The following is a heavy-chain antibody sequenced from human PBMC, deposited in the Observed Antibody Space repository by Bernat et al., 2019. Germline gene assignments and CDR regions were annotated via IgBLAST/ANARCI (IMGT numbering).Heavy chain of an antibody. D-gene: IGHD5-12*01. CDR3: ARERVGYSGYDAPYYYYYMDV. Sequence: QVQLVESGGGLVKPGGSLRLSCAASGFTFSDYYMSWIRQAPGKGLEWVSYISSSSSYTNYADSVKDRFTISRDNAKNSLYLQMNSLRAEDTAVYYCARERVGYSGYDAPYYYYYMDVWGKGTTVTVSS. V-gene: IGHV3-11*05. CDR2: ISSSSSYT. CDR1: GFTFSDYY. J-gene: IGHJ6*03.